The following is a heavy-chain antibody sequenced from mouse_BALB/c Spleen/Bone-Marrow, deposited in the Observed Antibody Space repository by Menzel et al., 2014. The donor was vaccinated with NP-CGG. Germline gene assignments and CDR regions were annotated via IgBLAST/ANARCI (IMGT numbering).Heavy chain of an antibody. V-gene: IGHV1-7*01. Sequence: QVQLQQSGAELAKPGASVKMSCKASGYTFTSYWMHWVKQRPGQGLEWIGYINPSTGYTEYNQKFKDKATLTADKSSSTAYMQLSSLTSEDSAVYSCAREDKGYMYDGPFDYWGQGTTLTVSS. CDR3: AREDKGYMYDGPFDY. D-gene: IGHD2-14*01. CDR1: GYTFTSYW. J-gene: IGHJ2*01. CDR2: INPSTGYT.